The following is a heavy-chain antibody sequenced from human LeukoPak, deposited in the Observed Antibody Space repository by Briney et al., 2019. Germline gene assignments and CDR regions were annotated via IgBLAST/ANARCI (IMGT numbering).Heavy chain of an antibody. Sequence: ASVKVSCKVSGYTLTELSIHWVRQAPGKGLEWMGGFDPEDVETIYAQKFQGRVTMTEDTSTNTAYMELRSLRSEDTGVYYCTIKENYYFGLDVWGQGTTVTVSS. CDR2: FDPEDVET. CDR1: GYTLTELS. J-gene: IGHJ6*02. V-gene: IGHV1-24*01. CDR3: TIKENYYFGLDV.